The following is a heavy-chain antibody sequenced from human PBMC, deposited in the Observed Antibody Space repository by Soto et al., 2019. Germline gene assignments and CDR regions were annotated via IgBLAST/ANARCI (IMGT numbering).Heavy chain of an antibody. CDR1: GYTFTSYG. V-gene: IGHV1-18*01. CDR3: GRDWKEKVGSTFYY. CDR2: ISAYNGKT. D-gene: IGHD1-26*01. J-gene: IGHJ4*02. Sequence: QVQLVQSGAEVKKPGASVKVSCKASGYTFTSYGISWVRQAPGQGLEWMGWISAYNGKTNYAQKVQGRITMTTDTSTSTAYMELRSLRSDDTAVYYCGRDWKEKVGSTFYYWGQGTLVAVSS.